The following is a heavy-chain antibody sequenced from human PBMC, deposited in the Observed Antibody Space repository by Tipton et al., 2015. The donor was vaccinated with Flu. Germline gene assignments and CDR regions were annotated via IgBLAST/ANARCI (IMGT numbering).Heavy chain of an antibody. CDR2: IHRSGSA. V-gene: IGHV4-38-2*01. Sequence: LRLSCAVSGDSISNEYFWGWIRQPPGKGLEWIATIHRSGSAYYNPSLKSRVTISVDTSKNQFSPEMRSVTAADMAVYYCARRDFSNYVSDPKNGFDPWGQGTLVTVSS. CDR1: GDSISNEYF. J-gene: IGHJ5*02. CDR3: ARRDFSNYVSDPKNGFDP. D-gene: IGHD4-11*01.